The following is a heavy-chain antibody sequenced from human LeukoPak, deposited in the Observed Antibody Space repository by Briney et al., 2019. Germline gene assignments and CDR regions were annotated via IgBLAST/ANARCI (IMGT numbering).Heavy chain of an antibody. J-gene: IGHJ5*02. CDR2: INPNSGGT. V-gene: IGHV1-2*02. Sequence: ASVKVSCKASGYTFTGYYMHWVRQAPGQGLEWMGWINPNSGGTNYAQKFQGRVTMTRDTSISTAYMELSRLRSDDTAVYYCVRDYHVYNWFDPWGQGTLVTVSS. CDR3: VRDYHVYNWFDP. CDR1: GYTFTGYY. D-gene: IGHD3-10*02.